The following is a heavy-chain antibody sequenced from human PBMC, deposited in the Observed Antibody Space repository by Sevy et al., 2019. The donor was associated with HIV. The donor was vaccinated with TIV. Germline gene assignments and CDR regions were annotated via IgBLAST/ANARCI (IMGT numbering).Heavy chain of an antibody. J-gene: IGHJ4*02. CDR2: MYHSGST. D-gene: IGHD6-25*01. CDR3: ARLGIAAAGYFDY. V-gene: IGHV4-38-2*01. CDR1: GYSISSGFY. Sequence: SETLSLTCAVSGYSISSGFYWGWIRQPPGKGLEWIVLMYHSGSTYYNSSLQSRVTISVDTSKNQFSLELTSVTAADTAVYYCARLGIAAAGYFDYWGQGTLVTVSS.